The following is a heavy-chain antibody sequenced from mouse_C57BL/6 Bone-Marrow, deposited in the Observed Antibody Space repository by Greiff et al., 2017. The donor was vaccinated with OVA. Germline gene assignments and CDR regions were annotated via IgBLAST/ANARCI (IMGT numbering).Heavy chain of an antibody. CDR2: IYPSDSET. CDR1: GYTFTSYW. J-gene: IGHJ3*01. Sequence: QVQLQQPGAELVRPGSSVKLSCKASGYTFTSYWMDWVKQRPGQGLEWIGNIYPSDSETHYNQKFKDKATLTVDKSSSTAYMQLSSLTSEVSAVYYCARDDDGGFAYWGQGTLVTVSA. V-gene: IGHV1-61*01. D-gene: IGHD2-3*01. CDR3: ARDDDGGFAY.